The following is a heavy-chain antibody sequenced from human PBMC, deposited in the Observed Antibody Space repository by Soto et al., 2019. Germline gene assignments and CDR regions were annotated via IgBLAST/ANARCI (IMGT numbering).Heavy chain of an antibody. V-gene: IGHV1-69*01. CDR3: ARDGYNWNEFDY. J-gene: IGHJ4*02. CDR1: GYTFTSYA. Sequence: ASGYTFTSYAMNWVRQAPGQGLEWMGGIIPIFGTANYAQKFQGRVTITADESTSTAYMELSSLRSEDTAVYYCARDGYNWNEFDYWGQGTLVTVSS. D-gene: IGHD1-1*01. CDR2: IIPIFGTA.